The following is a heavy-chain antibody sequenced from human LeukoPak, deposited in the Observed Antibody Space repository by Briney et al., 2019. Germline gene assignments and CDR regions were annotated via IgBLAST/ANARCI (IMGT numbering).Heavy chain of an antibody. J-gene: IGHJ4*02. CDR2: IYYSGST. CDR3: ARGSKGPRLLY. V-gene: IGHV4-31*03. CDR1: GGSISSGGYY. D-gene: IGHD6-6*01. Sequence: SETLSLTCTVSGGSISSGGYYWSWIRQHPGKGPEWIGYIYYSGSTYYNPSLKSRVTISVDTSKNQFSLKLSSVTAADTAVYYCARGSKGPRLLYWGQGTLVTVSS.